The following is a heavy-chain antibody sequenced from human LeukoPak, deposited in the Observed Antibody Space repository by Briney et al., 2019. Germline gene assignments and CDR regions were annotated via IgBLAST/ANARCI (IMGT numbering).Heavy chain of an antibody. CDR2: IYYSGGT. J-gene: IGHJ4*02. CDR1: GGSISSYY. D-gene: IGHD3-22*01. CDR3: ASTSPYYDSSGYYW. Sequence: SETLSLTCTVSGGSISSYYWSWIRQPPGKGLEWIGYIYYSGGTNYNPSLKSRVTISVDTSKNQFSLKLSSVTAADTAVYYCASTSPYYDSSGYYWWGQGTLVTVSS. V-gene: IGHV4-59*01.